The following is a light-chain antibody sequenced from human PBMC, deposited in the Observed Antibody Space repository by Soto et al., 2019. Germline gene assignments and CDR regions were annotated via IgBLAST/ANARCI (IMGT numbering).Light chain of an antibody. J-gene: IGKJ5*01. CDR2: DAS. CDR1: QSVGSS. CDR3: QQSRNWPPGIN. V-gene: IGKV3-11*01. Sequence: EIVLTQSPATLSFSSGERATLSCSSSQSVGSSLAWYQQKPGQAPRLLIYDASNRATVIPARFSGSGSGTDFTLTISRLEPEDFAVSYCQQSRNWPPGINFGNGQRLEIK.